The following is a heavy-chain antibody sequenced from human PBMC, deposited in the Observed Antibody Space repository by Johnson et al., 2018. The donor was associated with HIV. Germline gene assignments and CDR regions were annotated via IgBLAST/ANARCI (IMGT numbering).Heavy chain of an antibody. CDR2: ISYDGSNK. CDR3: ASVQNAFDI. V-gene: IGHV3-30-3*01. Sequence: QVQLVESGGGVVQPGRSLRLSCAASGFTFSSYAMHWVRQAPGKGLEWVAVISYDGSNKYYADSVKGRFTISRDNSKNTLYLQMNSLRAEDTAVYYCASVQNAFDIWGRGTKVTVSS. CDR1: GFTFSSYA. J-gene: IGHJ3*02.